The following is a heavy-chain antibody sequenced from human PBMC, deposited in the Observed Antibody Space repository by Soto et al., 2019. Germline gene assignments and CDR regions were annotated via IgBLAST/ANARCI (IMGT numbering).Heavy chain of an antibody. CDR2: IYYRGST. J-gene: IGHJ6*02. D-gene: IGHD3-10*01. V-gene: IGHV4-31*11. CDR1: VGSISRGGYY. Sequence: TLSLTSDVSVGSISRGGYYWVWIRHHPGKGLEWIGYIYYRGSTYYNPSLKSRVTISVDTSKNQFSLKLSSVTAADTAVYYCARDQIVRSGSYADYYYYYGMDVWGQGTTGTVSS. CDR3: ARDQIVRSGSYADYYYYYGMDV.